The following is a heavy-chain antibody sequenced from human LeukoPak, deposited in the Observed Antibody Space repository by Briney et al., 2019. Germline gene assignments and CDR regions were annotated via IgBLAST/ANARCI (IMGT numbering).Heavy chain of an antibody. Sequence: GGSLRLSCAASGFTFSGYSMNWVRQAPGKGLEWVSSISSSSSYIYYADSLKSRFTISRDNAKNSLYLKMNSLRAEDTAVYYCARGEQIDYWGQGTLVTVSS. D-gene: IGHD2-21*01. CDR3: ARGEQIDY. CDR2: ISSSSSYI. V-gene: IGHV3-21*01. CDR1: GFTFSGYS. J-gene: IGHJ4*02.